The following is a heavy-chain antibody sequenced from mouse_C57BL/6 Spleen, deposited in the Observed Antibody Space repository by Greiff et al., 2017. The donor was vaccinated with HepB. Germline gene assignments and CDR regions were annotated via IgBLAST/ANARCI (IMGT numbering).Heavy chain of an antibody. J-gene: IGHJ4*01. CDR1: GYTFTSYW. V-gene: IGHV1-64*01. D-gene: IGHD1-1*01. Sequence: QVQLQQPGAELVKPGASVKLSCKASGYTFTSYWMHWVKQRPGQGLEWIGMIHPNSGSTNYNEKFKSKATLTVDKSSSTAYMQRSSLTSEDSAVYYCARGDYYGSSFDAMDYWGQGTSVTVSS. CDR2: IHPNSGST. CDR3: ARGDYYGSSFDAMDY.